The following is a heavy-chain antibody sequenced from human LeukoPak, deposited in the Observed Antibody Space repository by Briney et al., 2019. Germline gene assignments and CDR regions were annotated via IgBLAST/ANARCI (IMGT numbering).Heavy chain of an antibody. CDR2: IYTSGST. V-gene: IGHV4-4*07. Sequence: ETLSLTCSVSGGSISSYYWSWIRQPAGKGLEWIGRIYTSGSTNYNPSLKSRVTMSVDTSKNQFSLKLSSVTAADTAVYYCARSAYDFWSAQSSWSGAFDIWGQGTMVTVSS. D-gene: IGHD3-3*01. J-gene: IGHJ3*02. CDR1: GGSISSYY. CDR3: ARSAYDFWSAQSSWSGAFDI.